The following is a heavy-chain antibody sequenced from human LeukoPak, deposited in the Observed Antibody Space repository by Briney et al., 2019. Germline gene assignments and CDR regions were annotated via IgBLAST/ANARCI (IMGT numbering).Heavy chain of an antibody. V-gene: IGHV4-59*02. Sequence: SETLSLTRTVSGGSVCGYYWSWIRQPPGKGLEWVGYTYFSGGATYNPSLKPRVTISLDTSKNQFSLKLTSVTAADTAVYHCARGANHGDSGLDVFDIWGQGTMVTVSS. CDR2: TYFSGGA. J-gene: IGHJ3*02. D-gene: IGHD4-17*01. CDR1: GGSVCGYY. CDR3: ARGANHGDSGLDVFDI.